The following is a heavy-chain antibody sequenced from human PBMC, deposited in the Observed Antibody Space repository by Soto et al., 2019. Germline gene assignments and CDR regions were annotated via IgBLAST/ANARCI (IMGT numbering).Heavy chain of an antibody. D-gene: IGHD3-16*01. CDR1: GFTFRSYV. CDR2: TSYDGSNK. Sequence: QVQLVESGGGVVQPGTSLRLSCVGSGFTFRSYVIHWVRQAPGKGLEWVALTSYDGSNKYYDDSVKGRFTISRDNSRKTVDLQKDSLRLEDAALYYCARWGTTGGLDVWGQGTLVSVSS. J-gene: IGHJ4*02. V-gene: IGHV3-30*19. CDR3: ARWGTTGGLDV.